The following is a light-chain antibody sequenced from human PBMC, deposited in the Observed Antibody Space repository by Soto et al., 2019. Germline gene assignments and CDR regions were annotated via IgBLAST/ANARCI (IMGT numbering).Light chain of an antibody. CDR2: AAS. Sequence: DIQLTQSPSFLSASVGDRVTITCRASQGISSYLAWYQQKPGKAPKLLIYAASTLQSGVPSRFSGSGSGTAFTLTISSLQPEDFATYYCQQLNSYPLFTFGPGTKVDIK. J-gene: IGKJ3*01. CDR1: QGISSY. CDR3: QQLNSYPLFT. V-gene: IGKV1-9*01.